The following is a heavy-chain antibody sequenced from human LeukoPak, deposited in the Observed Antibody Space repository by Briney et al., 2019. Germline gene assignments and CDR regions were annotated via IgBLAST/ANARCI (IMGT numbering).Heavy chain of an antibody. CDR3: AKPQSTSVVNRFDY. Sequence: GGSLRLSCAASGFTFSSYAMGWVRQAPGKGLEWVSTITGSGGSTYYADSVKGRFTISRDNSKNTLYLQMNSLRAEDTTVYYCAKPQSTSVVNRFDYWGQGTLVTVSS. J-gene: IGHJ4*02. V-gene: IGHV3-23*01. D-gene: IGHD4-23*01. CDR2: ITGSGGST. CDR1: GFTFSSYA.